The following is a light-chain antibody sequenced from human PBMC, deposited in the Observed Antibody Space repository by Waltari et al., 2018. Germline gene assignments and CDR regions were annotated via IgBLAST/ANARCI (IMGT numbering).Light chain of an antibody. CDR3: QTGGHGTWV. CDR1: RGPSSNI. V-gene: IGLV4-69*01. CDR2: VNSDGSH. J-gene: IGLJ3*02. Sequence: QLVLTQSPSASASLGASVRLTCTLARGPSSNIIAWPQQPPEKGPRYLMKVNSDGSHSKGDEIPDRFSGSGSGAERYLTISSVQSEDEADYYCQTGGHGTWVFGGGTKLTVL.